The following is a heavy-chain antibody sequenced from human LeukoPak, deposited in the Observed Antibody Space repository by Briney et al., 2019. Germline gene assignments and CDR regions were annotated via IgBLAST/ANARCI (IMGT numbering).Heavy chain of an antibody. D-gene: IGHD1-26*01. CDR2: ISGSGGST. CDR1: GFTFSSSA. J-gene: IGHJ2*01. CDR3: TKNSVSYSHWYFVT. Sequence: PGGSLRLSCVASGFTFSSSAMSWLRQAPGKGLEWVSAISGSGGSTYYADSVKGRFTISRDNSKNTLYLQMNSLRAEDTAVYYCTKNSVSYSHWYFVTRGPGNLVTVSS. V-gene: IGHV3-23*01.